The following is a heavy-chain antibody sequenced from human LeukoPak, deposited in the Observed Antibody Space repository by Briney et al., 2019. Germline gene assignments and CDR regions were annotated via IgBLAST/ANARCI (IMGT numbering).Heavy chain of an antibody. CDR2: IYYSGST. V-gene: IGHV4-59*01. Sequence: SETLSLTCTVSGGPISSYYWSWIRQPPGKGLEWIGYIYYSGSTNYNPPLKSRVTISVDTSKNQFSLKLSSVTAADTAVYYCARGGCLYSARAFDIWGQGTMVTVSS. D-gene: IGHD2-15*01. J-gene: IGHJ3*02. CDR1: GGPISSYY. CDR3: ARGGCLYSARAFDI.